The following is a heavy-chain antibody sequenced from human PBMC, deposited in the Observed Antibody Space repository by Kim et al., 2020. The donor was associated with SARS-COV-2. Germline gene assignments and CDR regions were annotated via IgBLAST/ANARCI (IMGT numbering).Heavy chain of an antibody. Sequence: YYTPSLKSRVTISVDTSKNQFSLKLSSVTAADTAVYYCARDDLHLYGMDVWGQGTTVTVSS. V-gene: IGHV4-30-2*05. CDR3: ARDDLHLYGMDV. J-gene: IGHJ6*02.